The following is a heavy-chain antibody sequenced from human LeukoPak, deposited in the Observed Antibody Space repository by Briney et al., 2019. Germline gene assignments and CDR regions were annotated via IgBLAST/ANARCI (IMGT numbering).Heavy chain of an antibody. CDR3: ARRAGDAFDI. D-gene: IGHD6-25*01. V-gene: IGHV5-51*01. J-gene: IGHJ3*02. CDR1: GYRFPKSW. Sequence: GESLKISCKGSGYRFPKSWIGWVRQMPGKGLEWMGIIYPDDSRTKYSPSFQGQVTMSVDKSISTAYLQWSSLKASDTAIYYCARRAGDAFDIWGQGTMVTVSS. CDR2: IYPDDSRT.